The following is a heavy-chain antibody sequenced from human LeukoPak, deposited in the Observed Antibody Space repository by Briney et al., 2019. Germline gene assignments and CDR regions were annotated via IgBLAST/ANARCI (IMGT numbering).Heavy chain of an antibody. CDR1: GFTFSSYG. Sequence: GGSLRLSCAASGFTFSSYGMHWVRQAPGKGLEWVAFIRYDGSNKYYADSVKGRFTISRDNSKNTLYLQMNSLRAEDTAVYYCARSLTMEEGYFDYWGQGTLVTVSS. J-gene: IGHJ4*02. CDR2: IRYDGSNK. V-gene: IGHV3-30*02. CDR3: ARSLTMEEGYFDY. D-gene: IGHD3-10*01.